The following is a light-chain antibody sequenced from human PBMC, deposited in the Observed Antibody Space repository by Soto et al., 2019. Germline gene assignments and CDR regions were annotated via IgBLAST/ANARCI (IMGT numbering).Light chain of an antibody. CDR1: QSVNSN. CDR2: GAS. Sequence: EIMMTQSPVTLSVSPGERATLSCRASQSVNSNLAWYQQKPGQAPRLLIYGASTRATGIPASFIGNGSGTDFTLTISSLEPEDFAVYYCQQRNNWPPIFTFGPGTKVDIK. CDR3: QQRNNWPPIFT. J-gene: IGKJ3*01. V-gene: IGKV3-15*01.